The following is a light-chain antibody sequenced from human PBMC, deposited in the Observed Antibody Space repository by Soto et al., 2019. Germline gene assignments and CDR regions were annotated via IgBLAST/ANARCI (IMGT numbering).Light chain of an antibody. CDR2: GAS. CDR3: QQYNNWPLT. V-gene: IGKV3-15*01. CDR1: QRVSND. Sequence: EIVMTHSPATLSVSPGEIATLSCRASQRVSNDFAWYQQKPGQAPRLLIYGASTRATGMPARFSGSGSGTEFTLTISSLQSEDFAVYYRQQYNNWPLTFGGGTKVDIK. J-gene: IGKJ4*01.